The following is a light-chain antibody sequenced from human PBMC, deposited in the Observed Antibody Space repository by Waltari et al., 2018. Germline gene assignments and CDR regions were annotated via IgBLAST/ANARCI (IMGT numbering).Light chain of an antibody. CDR1: SSDSVDYDF. J-gene: IGLJ3*02. CDR2: DVT. V-gene: IGLV2-14*03. CDR3: SSYPRTGTWL. Sequence: QSALTQPASVSGSPGQSVTISCTGTSSDSVDYDFVSWYQQHPGKAPNLIIFDVTTRPSGVSNRVSGSKSGSTASLTSSGLQAEDEADYFCSSYPRTGTWLFGGGTKLTVL.